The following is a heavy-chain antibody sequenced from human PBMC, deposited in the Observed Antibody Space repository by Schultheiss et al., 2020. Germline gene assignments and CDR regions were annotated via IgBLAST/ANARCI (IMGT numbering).Heavy chain of an antibody. D-gene: IGHD6-13*01. CDR1: GFTFSSYW. Sequence: GSLRLSCAASGFTFSSYWMSWVRQAPGKGLEWIGYIYYTGLRNYNPSLKSRVTMSVDTSKNQFSLKLSSVTAADTAVYYCARVYSSSPNGGWFDPWGQGTLVTVSS. CDR3: ARVYSSSPNGGWFDP. V-gene: IGHV4-59*01. J-gene: IGHJ5*02. CDR2: IYYTGLR.